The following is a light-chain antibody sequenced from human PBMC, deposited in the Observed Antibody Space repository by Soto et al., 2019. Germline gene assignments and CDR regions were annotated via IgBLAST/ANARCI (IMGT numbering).Light chain of an antibody. CDR1: QSFSGH. CDR2: DAS. V-gene: IGKV3-11*01. Sequence: EIVLTQSPDTLSLSPGERATLSCRASQSFSGHLAWYQQKPGQAPRLLIYDASNRATGIPARFSGGGSGTDFTLTISSLEPEDFAVYYCQVRSNWPTWTFGQGTKVDIK. J-gene: IGKJ1*01. CDR3: QVRSNWPTWT.